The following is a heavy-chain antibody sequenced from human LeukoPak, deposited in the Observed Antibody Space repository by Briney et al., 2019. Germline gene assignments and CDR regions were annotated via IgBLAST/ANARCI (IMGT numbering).Heavy chain of an antibody. CDR2: IRYDGSNK. J-gene: IGHJ4*02. D-gene: IGHD2-8*01. Sequence: PGGSLRLSCAASGFTFSSYGMHWVRQAPGKGLEWVAFIRYDGSNKYYADSVKGRFTISRDNSKNTLYLQMNSLRAEDTAVYYCAGNIVLMVYAISERLLFDYWGQGTLVTVSS. CDR3: AGNIVLMVYAISERLLFDY. CDR1: GFTFSSYG. V-gene: IGHV3-30*02.